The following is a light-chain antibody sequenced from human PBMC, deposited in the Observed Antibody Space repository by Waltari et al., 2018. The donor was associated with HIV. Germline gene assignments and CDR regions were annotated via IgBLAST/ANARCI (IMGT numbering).Light chain of an antibody. CDR2: LSS. CDR1: QSPLQTVGLYH. Sequence: DVVMNQSPLSLSVTPGESASISCRSRQSPLQTVGLYHLNWYLQKPGQSPQLLIFLSSNRASRVPDRFSGSGSGTEFTLKISRVEAEDVGVYYCMQALSSSYTFGQGTKLEIK. J-gene: IGKJ2*01. CDR3: MQALSSSYT. V-gene: IGKV2-28*01.